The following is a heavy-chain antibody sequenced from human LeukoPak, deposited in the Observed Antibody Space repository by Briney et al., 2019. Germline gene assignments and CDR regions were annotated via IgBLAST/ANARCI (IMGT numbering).Heavy chain of an antibody. CDR1: GSTFSTDG. J-gene: IGHJ4*02. D-gene: IGHD3-22*01. CDR2: ITYDGTKK. CDR3: ARGDSSGYYDY. Sequence: GSSLRLSCTTSGSTFSTDGMHWVRQAPGKGLEWVAVITYDGTKKYYVDSVKGRFTISRDNSKNTLYLQMNSLRVEDTAVYYCARGDSSGYYDYWGQGTLVTVPS. V-gene: IGHV3-33*01.